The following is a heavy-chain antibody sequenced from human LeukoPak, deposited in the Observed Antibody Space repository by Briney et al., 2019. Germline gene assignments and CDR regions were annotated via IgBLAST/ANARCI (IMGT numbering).Heavy chain of an antibody. V-gene: IGHV4-30-2*01. Sequence: SQTLSLTCAVSGGSISSGGYSWSWIRQPPGKGLEWIGYIYHSGSTYYNPSLKSRVTISVDRSKNQFSLKLSSVTAADTAVYYCATFTQTTIDYYGMDIWGQGTTVTVSS. CDR3: ATFTQTTIDYYGMDI. D-gene: IGHD4-11*01. CDR2: IYHSGST. CDR1: GGSISSGGYS. J-gene: IGHJ6*02.